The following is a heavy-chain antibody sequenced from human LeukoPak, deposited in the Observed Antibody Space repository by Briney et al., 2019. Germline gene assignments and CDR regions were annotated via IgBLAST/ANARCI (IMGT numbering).Heavy chain of an antibody. Sequence: GGSLTLSCAASGFTFSSYAMSWVREAPARRLEWVSSLRGNGDTFYADSVKGRFTISRDNARNTLYLQMNSLRAEDTAVYYCARDDDNNDFLTAYAFDLWGQGTMVTVSS. CDR2: LRGNGDT. D-gene: IGHD3-9*01. CDR1: GFTFSSYA. J-gene: IGHJ3*01. CDR3: ARDDDNNDFLTAYAFDL. V-gene: IGHV3-23*01.